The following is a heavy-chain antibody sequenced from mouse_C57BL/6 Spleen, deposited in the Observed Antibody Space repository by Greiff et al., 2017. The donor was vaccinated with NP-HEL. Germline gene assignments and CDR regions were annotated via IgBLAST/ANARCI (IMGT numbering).Heavy chain of an antibody. J-gene: IGHJ1*03. CDR3: ARYPIYYYGSSLYWYFDV. CDR1: GYSITSDY. D-gene: IGHD1-1*01. Sequence: EVHLVESGPGLAKPSQTLSLTCSVTGYSITSDYWNWIRKFPGNKLEYMGYISYSGSTYYNPSLKSRISITRDTSKNQYYLQLNSVTTEDTATYYCARYPIYYYGSSLYWYFDVWGTGTTVTVSS. CDR2: ISYSGST. V-gene: IGHV3-8*01.